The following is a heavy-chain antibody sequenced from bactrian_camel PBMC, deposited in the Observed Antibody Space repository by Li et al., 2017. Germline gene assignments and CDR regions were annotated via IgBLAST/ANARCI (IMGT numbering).Heavy chain of an antibody. CDR2: INTGGGTT. V-gene: IGHV3S1*01. Sequence: HVQLVESGGGSVQAGGSLRLSCTTSGASYSSYSMAWFRQAPGKEREGVAAINTGGGTTDYADSVKDRFTISQDNAKNTLYLQMNSLKPEDSAMYYCAADYLGGSWRDWDKAEEYEFWGQGTQVTVS. J-gene: IGHJ4*01. CDR1: GASYSSYS. CDR3: AADYLGGSWRDWDKAEEYEF. D-gene: IGHD5*01.